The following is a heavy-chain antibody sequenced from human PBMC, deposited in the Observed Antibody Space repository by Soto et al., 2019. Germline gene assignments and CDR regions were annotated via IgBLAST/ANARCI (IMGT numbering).Heavy chain of an antibody. V-gene: IGHV4-59*13. J-gene: IGHJ6*02. D-gene: IGHD3-3*01. CDR1: GDSMSPFY. CDR3: ARGVYDYWSGYYAGSGLDV. Sequence: QAPLRESGPGLVKPSETLSLTCTVSGDSMSPFYWNWIRQSPVKGLEWIGYIYYSGNTNYNPSPKSRVAISVDTSKNQFYLKLSAVTAADTAVYYCARGVYDYWSGYYAGSGLDVWGQGTTVIVSS. CDR2: IYYSGNT.